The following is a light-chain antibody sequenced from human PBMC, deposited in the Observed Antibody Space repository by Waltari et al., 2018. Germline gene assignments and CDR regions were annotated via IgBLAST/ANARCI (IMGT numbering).Light chain of an antibody. J-gene: IGKJ2*01. Sequence: TVMTQSPATLSLSPGETATLSCRASQSVKDNLAWYQQQVGQTPRLLIYAASSRNTGIPGRFSGSGSGTDFTLTISSLQSEDFAVYYCQQYDEWPFTFGQGTKVDFK. V-gene: IGKV3-15*01. CDR2: AAS. CDR1: QSVKDN. CDR3: QQYDEWPFT.